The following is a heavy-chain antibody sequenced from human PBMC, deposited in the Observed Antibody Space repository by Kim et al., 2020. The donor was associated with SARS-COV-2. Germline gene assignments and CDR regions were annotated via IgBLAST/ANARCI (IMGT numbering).Heavy chain of an antibody. D-gene: IGHD6-6*01. Sequence: ADAVKDRFTISRDNSKNTLYLQMNSLRAEDTAVYYCAREEYSSSANWFDPWGQGTLVTVSS. V-gene: IGHV3-30*07. J-gene: IGHJ5*02. CDR3: AREEYSSSANWFDP.